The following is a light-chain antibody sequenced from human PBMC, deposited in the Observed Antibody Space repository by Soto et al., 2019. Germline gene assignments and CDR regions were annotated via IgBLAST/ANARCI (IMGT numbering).Light chain of an antibody. CDR2: WAS. CDR1: QSVLYSSNNKNY. V-gene: IGKV4-1*01. CDR3: QQYYSTPFP. Sequence: DIVMTQSPDSLAVSLGERATINCMSSQSVLYSSNNKNYLAWYQQKPGQPPKLLIYWASTRESGVPDRFSGSGSGTDFTLTISSLQAEDVAVYYCQQYYSTPFPFGPGTKVDIK. J-gene: IGKJ3*01.